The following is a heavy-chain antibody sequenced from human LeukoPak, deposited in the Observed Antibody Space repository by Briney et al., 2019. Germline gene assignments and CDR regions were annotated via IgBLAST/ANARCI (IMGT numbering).Heavy chain of an antibody. CDR2: ISWDGGST. CDR3: SRQAAAGQHFDY. V-gene: IGHV3-43*01. CDR1: GFTFDDYT. D-gene: IGHD6-13*01. Sequence: GGSLRLSCAASGFTFDDYTMHWVRQAPGKGLEWVSLISWDGGSTYYADSVKGRFTSSRDNSKNSLYLQMNSLRTEDTALYYCSRQAAAGQHFDYWGQGTLVTVSS. J-gene: IGHJ4*02.